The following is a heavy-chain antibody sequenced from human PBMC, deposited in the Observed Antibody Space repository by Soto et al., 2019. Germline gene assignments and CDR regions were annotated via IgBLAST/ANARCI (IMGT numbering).Heavy chain of an antibody. CDR3: GRDNGGYRYGLGGYYYYGMDV. CDR1: GFTFSSYW. D-gene: IGHD5-18*01. V-gene: IGHV3-7*05. J-gene: IGHJ6*02. Sequence: EVQLVESGGGLVQPGGSLRLSCAASGFTFSSYWMSWVRQAPGKGLEWVANIKQDGSEKYYVDSVKGRFTISRDNAKNSLYLKMNRLGAGDRAVYCWGRDNGGYRYGLGGYYYYGMDVWGHGTAVTVSS. CDR2: IKQDGSEK.